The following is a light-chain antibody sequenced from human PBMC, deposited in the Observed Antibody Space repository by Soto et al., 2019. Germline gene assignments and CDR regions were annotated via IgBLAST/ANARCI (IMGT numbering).Light chain of an antibody. CDR3: QQYGGSPRT. CDR2: GAS. Sequence: DIVLTQSPGTLSLSPGERATLSCRASQSVGSIYLSWYQQKPGQAPRLLIHGASNRASGVPDRFSGSGSGTDFTLTISRLEPEDFAVYYCQQYGGSPRTFGQGTKVDI. CDR1: QSVGSIY. V-gene: IGKV3-20*01. J-gene: IGKJ1*01.